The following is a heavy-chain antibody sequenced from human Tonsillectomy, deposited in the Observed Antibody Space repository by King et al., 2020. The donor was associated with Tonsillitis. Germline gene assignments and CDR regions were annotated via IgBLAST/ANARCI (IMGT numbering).Heavy chain of an antibody. J-gene: IGHJ6*03. Sequence: VQLVESGGGVVKPGRSLRLPCAASGFTFTTYAMHWVRQAPGKGLEWVAFISYDGSNNSYTDSVKGRYTISSDNSKNTLYLQMNSLSAEDTAVYYCARAGFCDSTSCYRYYYYMDVWGKGTTVTVSS. V-gene: IGHV3-30-3*01. CDR2: ISYDGSNN. D-gene: IGHD2-2*01. CDR3: ARAGFCDSTSCYRYYYYMDV. CDR1: GFTFTTYA.